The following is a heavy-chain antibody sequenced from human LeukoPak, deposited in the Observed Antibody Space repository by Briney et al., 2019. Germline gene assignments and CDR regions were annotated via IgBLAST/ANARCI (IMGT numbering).Heavy chain of an antibody. Sequence: SETLSLTCTVSGGSISSSSYYWGWIRQPPGKGLEWIGSIYYSGSTYYNPSLKSRVTISVDTSKNQFSLKLSSVTAADTAVYYCACRVDTAMVIAYWGQGSLVTVSS. CDR3: ACRVDTAMVIAY. V-gene: IGHV4-39*01. CDR1: GGSISSSSYY. CDR2: IYYSGST. D-gene: IGHD5-18*01. J-gene: IGHJ4*02.